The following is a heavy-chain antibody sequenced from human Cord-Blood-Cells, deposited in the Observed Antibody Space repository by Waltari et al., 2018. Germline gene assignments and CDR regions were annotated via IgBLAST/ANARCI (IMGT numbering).Heavy chain of an antibody. CDR1: GDIFTSYW. CDR2: IYPGDSDT. V-gene: IGHV5-51*01. Sequence: EVQLVQSGAEVQKPGECLKITCKGSGDIFTSYWIGRVRQMPGQGLEWMGIIYPGDSDTRYSPSFQGQVTISADKSISTAYLQWSSLKASDTAMYYCARHGTVTTSIDYWGQGTLVTVSS. D-gene: IGHD4-17*01. J-gene: IGHJ4*02. CDR3: ARHGTVTTSIDY.